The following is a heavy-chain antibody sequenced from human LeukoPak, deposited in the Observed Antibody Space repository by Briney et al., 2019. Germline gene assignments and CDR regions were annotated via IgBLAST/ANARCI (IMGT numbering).Heavy chain of an antibody. CDR1: GGSISSGGYY. J-gene: IGHJ3*02. D-gene: IGHD3-22*01. CDR3: ARSEPRSPIKSPTYYYDSTRADDAFDI. Sequence: TSETLSLTCTVSGGSISSGGYYWSWIRQHPGKGLEWIGYIYYSGSTYYNPSLKSRVTISVDTSKNQFSLKLSSVTAADTAVYYCARSEPRSPIKSPTYYYDSTRADDAFDIWGQGTMVTVSS. V-gene: IGHV4-31*03. CDR2: IYYSGST.